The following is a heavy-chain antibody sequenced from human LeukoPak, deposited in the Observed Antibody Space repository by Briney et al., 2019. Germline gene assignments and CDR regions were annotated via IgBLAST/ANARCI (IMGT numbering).Heavy chain of an antibody. CDR3: ARGRYSSRSGGYYFDI. CDR1: GFTVSGNS. V-gene: IGHV3-53*01. Sequence: AGSLSLYCAASGFTVSGNSMSWVRPAQGQGLEGGSVIYSGGSTYYADSVKGRFTISRDNSKNTLYLQMNSLRAEDTAVYYCARGRYSSRSGGYYFDIWGQGTLVTVSS. D-gene: IGHD2-2*01. J-gene: IGHJ4*02. CDR2: IYSGGST.